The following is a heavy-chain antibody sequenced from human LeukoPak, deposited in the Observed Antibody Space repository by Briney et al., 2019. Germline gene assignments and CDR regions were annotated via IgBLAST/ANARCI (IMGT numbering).Heavy chain of an antibody. J-gene: IGHJ4*02. D-gene: IGHD2-15*01. CDR3: AKQLGYCSDGSCYFPY. Sequence: GGSLRLSCAASGLTFSSSAMSWVRQAPGKGLEWVSAISNNGGYTYYADSVQGRFTISRDNSKSTLCLQMNSLRAEDTAVYYCAKQLGYCSDGSCYFPYWGQGALVTVSS. CDR2: ISNNGGYT. V-gene: IGHV3-23*01. CDR1: GLTFSSSA.